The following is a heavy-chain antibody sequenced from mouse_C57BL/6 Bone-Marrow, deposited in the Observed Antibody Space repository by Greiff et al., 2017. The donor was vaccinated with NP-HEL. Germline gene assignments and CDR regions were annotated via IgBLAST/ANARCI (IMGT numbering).Heavy chain of an antibody. CDR3: TAPYYGSRYYFDY. CDR2: IRLKSDNYAT. V-gene: IGHV6-3*01. Sequence: EVKLQESGGGLVQPGGSMKLSCVASGFTFSNYWMNWVRQSPEQGLEWVAQIRLKSDNYATHYAESVKGRFTISRDDSKSSVYLQMSNLRAEDTGIYYCTAPYYGSRYYFDYWGQGTTLTVSA. CDR1: GFTFSNYW. J-gene: IGHJ2*01. D-gene: IGHD1-1*01.